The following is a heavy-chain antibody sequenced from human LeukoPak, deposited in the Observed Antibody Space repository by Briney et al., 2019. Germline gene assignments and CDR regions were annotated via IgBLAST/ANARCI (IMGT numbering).Heavy chain of an antibody. V-gene: IGHV4-39*01. J-gene: IGHJ5*02. CDR2: IYYSGTT. D-gene: IGHD2-2*01. Sequence: PSETLSLTCTVSSGSISSSNYFWGWIRQPPGKGLEWIGSIYYSGTTYYNPSLKSRVTISVDTSKNQFSLKLSSVTAADTAVYYCARHVCGSSSCYSPPYNWFDPCGQGTLVTVSS. CDR3: ARHVCGSSSCYSPPYNWFDP. CDR1: SGSISSSNYF.